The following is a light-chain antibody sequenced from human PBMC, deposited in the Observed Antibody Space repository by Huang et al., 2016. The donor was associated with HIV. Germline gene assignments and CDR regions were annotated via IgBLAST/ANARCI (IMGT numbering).Light chain of an antibody. CDR3: MQALQSPLIT. J-gene: IGKJ5*01. CDR1: QSLLHSNGYNY. Sequence: DIVLTQSPLSLPVTPGEPASISCRSSQSLLHSNGYNYLDWYLQKPGPSPQLLIYLGSNRASGVPDRFSGSGSGTDFTLKISRVEAEDVGVYYCMQALQSPLITFGQGTRLEIK. V-gene: IGKV2-28*01. CDR2: LGS.